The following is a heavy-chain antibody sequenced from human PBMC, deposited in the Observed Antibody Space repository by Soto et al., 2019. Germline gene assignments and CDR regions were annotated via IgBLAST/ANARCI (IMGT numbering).Heavy chain of an antibody. CDR1: GGSISSYY. J-gene: IGHJ4*02. D-gene: IGHD3-10*01. V-gene: IGHV4-59*01. CDR2: IYYSGST. Sequence: SDTLSLTCTVSGGSISSYYWSWIRQPPGKGLEWIGYIYYSGSTNYNPSLKSRVTISVDTSKNQFSLKLTSVTAADTAMYYCARDDSERPATYWGQGTLVTVSS. CDR3: ARDDSERPATY.